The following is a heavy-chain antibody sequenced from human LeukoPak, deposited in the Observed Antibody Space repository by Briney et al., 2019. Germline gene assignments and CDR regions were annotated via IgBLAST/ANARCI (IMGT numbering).Heavy chain of an antibody. CDR2: ISSSSSYI. V-gene: IGHV3-21*01. CDR1: GFTFSSYS. D-gene: IGHD3-9*01. CDR3: ARGPRYCDILTGYTTGYYGMDV. Sequence: GGSLRLSCAASGFTFSSYSMNWVRQAPGKGLEWVSSISSSSSYIYYADSVKGRFTISRDNAKNSLYLQMNSLRAEDTAVYYCARGPRYCDILTGYTTGYYGMDVWGQGTTVTVSS. J-gene: IGHJ6*02.